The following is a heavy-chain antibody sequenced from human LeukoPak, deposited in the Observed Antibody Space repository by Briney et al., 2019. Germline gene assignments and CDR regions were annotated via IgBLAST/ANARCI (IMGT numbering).Heavy chain of an antibody. CDR2: ISSSSSYI. CDR3: ARSLGYSGYEDY. V-gene: IGHV3-21*01. CDR1: GFTFSSYS. D-gene: IGHD5-12*01. Sequence: GGSLRLSCAASGFTFSSYSMNWVRQAPGKGLEWVSSISSSSSYIYYADSVKGRFTISRDNAKNSLYLQMNSLRAEDTAVYHCARSLGYSGYEDYWGQGTLVTVSS. J-gene: IGHJ4*02.